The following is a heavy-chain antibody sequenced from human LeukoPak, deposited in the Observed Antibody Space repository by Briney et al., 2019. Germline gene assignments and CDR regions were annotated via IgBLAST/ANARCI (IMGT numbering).Heavy chain of an antibody. V-gene: IGHV3-23*01. CDR3: AKHPPYSSGWYYFDY. Sequence: SGGSLRLSCAASGFTFSSYAMSWVRQAPGKGLEWVSAISGSGGSTYYADSVKGRFTISRDNSKNTLYLQMNSLRAEDTAVYYCAKHPPYSSGWYYFDYWGQGTLVTVSS. CDR2: ISGSGGST. D-gene: IGHD6-19*01. CDR1: GFTFSSYA. J-gene: IGHJ4*02.